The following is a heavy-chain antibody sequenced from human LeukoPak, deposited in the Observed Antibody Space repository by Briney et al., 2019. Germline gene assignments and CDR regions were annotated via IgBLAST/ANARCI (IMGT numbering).Heavy chain of an antibody. Sequence: SVKVSCKASGGTFSSYAISWVRQAPGQGLEWMGGIIPIFGTADYAQKFQGRVTITADESTSTAYMELSSLRSEDTAVYYCARGRDYDILTGYSNYYGMDVWGQGTTVTVSS. CDR1: GGTFSSYA. D-gene: IGHD3-9*01. CDR3: ARGRDYDILTGYSNYYGMDV. V-gene: IGHV1-69*13. J-gene: IGHJ6*02. CDR2: IIPIFGTA.